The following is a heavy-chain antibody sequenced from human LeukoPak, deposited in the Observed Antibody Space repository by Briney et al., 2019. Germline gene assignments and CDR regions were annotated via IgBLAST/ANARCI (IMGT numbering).Heavy chain of an antibody. CDR2: NNTNTGNP. J-gene: IGHJ4*02. CDR1: GYTFTSYA. CDR3: AREYSSGWSLNFDY. D-gene: IGHD6-19*01. V-gene: IGHV7-4-1*02. Sequence: ASVKVSCKASGYTFTSYAMNWVRQAPGQGLGWMGWNNTNTGNPTYAQGFTGRFVFSLDTSVSTAYLQISSLKAEDTAVYYCAREYSSGWSLNFDYWGQGTLVTVSS.